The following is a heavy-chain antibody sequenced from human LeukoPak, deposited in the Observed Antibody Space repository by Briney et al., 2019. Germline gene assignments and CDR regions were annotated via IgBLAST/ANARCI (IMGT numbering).Heavy chain of an antibody. V-gene: IGHV3-23*05. D-gene: IGHD6-19*01. CDR2: IYKTTYPT. J-gene: IGHJ4*02. Sequence: PGGSLRLSCAPSVYIFSVYAVGCVRDAPGKGLECVSNIYKTTYPTLYTHSVRGGFTLSRETSKNTLYLKKNTVRTEHTPIYFFAKFEGATIRGWFNDYWGQGILVTVSS. CDR3: AKFEGATIRGWFNDY. CDR1: VYIFSVYA.